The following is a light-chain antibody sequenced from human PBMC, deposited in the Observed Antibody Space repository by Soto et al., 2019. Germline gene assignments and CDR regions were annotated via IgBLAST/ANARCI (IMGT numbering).Light chain of an antibody. Sequence: QSVLTQSPSASGTPGQRVTVSCSGSSSNIGTNYVYWYQQLPGTAPKVLIYSTDKRPSGVPDRFSGSKSGTSASLAISGLRSEDEADNYCAAWDDRLSGPVFGGGTKLTVL. CDR1: SSNIGTNY. V-gene: IGLV1-47*01. CDR3: AAWDDRLSGPV. J-gene: IGLJ2*01. CDR2: STD.